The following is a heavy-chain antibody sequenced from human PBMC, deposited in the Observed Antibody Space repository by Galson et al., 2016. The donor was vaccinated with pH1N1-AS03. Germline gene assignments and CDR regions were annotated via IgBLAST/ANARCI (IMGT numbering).Heavy chain of an antibody. CDR2: LDHTGNT. CDR3: ARQGQWLVEHYYYGMDV. V-gene: IGHV4-59*08. D-gene: IGHD6-19*01. J-gene: IGHJ6*02. CDR1: GVSINSHL. Sequence: ETLSLTCSVSGVSINSHLWTWIRQTPGKELEWIGNLDHTGNTEYSPTLKTRVSISVDTSKNQLSLRLKFVTAADTAVYYCARQGQWLVEHYYYGMDVWGHGTTVTVS.